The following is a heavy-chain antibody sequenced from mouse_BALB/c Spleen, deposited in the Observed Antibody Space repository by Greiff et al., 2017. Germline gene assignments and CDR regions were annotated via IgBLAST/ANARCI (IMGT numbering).Heavy chain of an antibody. CDR3: TGLRGAMDY. V-gene: IGHV1S81*02. J-gene: IGHJ4*01. Sequence: VQRVESGAELVKPGASVKLSCKASGYTFPSYYMYWVKQRPGQGLEWIGEINPSNGGTNFNEKFKSKATLTVDKSSSTAFMQLSSLTSEDSAVYYCTGLRGAMDYWGQGTSVTVSS. CDR1: GYTFPSYY. D-gene: IGHD2-2*01. CDR2: INPSNGGT.